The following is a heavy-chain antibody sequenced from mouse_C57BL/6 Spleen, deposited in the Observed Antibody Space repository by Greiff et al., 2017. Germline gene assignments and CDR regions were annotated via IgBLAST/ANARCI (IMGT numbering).Heavy chain of an antibody. D-gene: IGHD1-1*01. J-gene: IGHJ2*01. CDR1: GYTFTSYW. CDR3: ARLDYGSPHDY. V-gene: IGHV1-55*01. CDR2: IYPGSGST. Sequence: QVHVKQPGAELVKPGASVKMSCKASGYTFTSYWITWVKQRPGQGLEWIGDIYPGSGSTNYNEKFKSKATLTVDTSSSTAYMQLSSLTSEDSAVYDCARLDYGSPHDYWGQGTTLTVSS.